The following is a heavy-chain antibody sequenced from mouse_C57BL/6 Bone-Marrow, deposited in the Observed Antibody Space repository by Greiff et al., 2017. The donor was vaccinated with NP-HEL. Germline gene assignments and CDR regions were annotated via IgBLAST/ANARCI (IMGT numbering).Heavy chain of an antibody. D-gene: IGHD1-1*01. CDR1: GFTFSSYA. CDR3: ARDFTTVVATRAMDY. CDR2: ISDGGSYT. J-gene: IGHJ4*01. Sequence: EVQLVESGGGLVKPGGSLKLSCAASGFTFSSYAMSWVRQTPEKRLEWVATISDGGSYTYYPDNVKGRFTISRDNAKNNLYLQMSHLKSEDTAMYYCARDFTTVVATRAMDYWGQGTSVTVSS. V-gene: IGHV5-4*01.